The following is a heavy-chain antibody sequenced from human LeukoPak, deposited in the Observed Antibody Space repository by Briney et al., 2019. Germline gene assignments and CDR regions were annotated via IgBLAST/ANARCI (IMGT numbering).Heavy chain of an antibody. D-gene: IGHD2-8*01. CDR1: GITFPNAW. CDR3: TTDRMIYATNWAVSWFDP. J-gene: IGHJ5*02. Sequence: GGSLRLSCAASGITFPNAWLTWVRQAPGKGLEWVGRVKTKGDGGAADYAAPVKRRFTISRDDSTKTRYLQMNSLKTEDTAVYYCTTDRMIYATNWAVSWFDPRGQGTLVTVSS. CDR2: VKTKGDGGAA. V-gene: IGHV3-15*01.